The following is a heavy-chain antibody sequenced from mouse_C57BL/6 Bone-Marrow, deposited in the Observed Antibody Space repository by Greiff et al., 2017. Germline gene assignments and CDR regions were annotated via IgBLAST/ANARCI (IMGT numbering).Heavy chain of an antibody. CDR1: GYAFSSSW. J-gene: IGHJ3*01. CDR2: IYPGDGDT. D-gene: IGHD1-1*01. Sequence: QVQLKESGPELVKPGASVKISCKASGYAFSSSWMNWVKQRPGKGLEWIGRIYPGDGDTNYNGKFKGKATLTADKSSSTAYMHLSSLTSEDSAVYFCARDYGTPFAYWGQGTLVTVAA. V-gene: IGHV1-82*01. CDR3: ARDYGTPFAY.